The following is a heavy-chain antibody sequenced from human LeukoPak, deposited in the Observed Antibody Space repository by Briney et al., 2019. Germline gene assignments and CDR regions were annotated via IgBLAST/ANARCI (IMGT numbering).Heavy chain of an antibody. V-gene: IGHV3-73*01. J-gene: IGHJ4*02. CDR2: IRSKANSYAT. CDR1: GFTFSNAW. CDR3: TRHEAYCSGGSCYRYFDY. D-gene: IGHD2-15*01. Sequence: GGSLRLSCAASGFTFSNAWMSWVRQAPGKGLEWVGRIRSKANSYATAYAASVKGRFTISRDDSRNTAYLQMNSLKTEDTAVYYCTRHEAYCSGGSCYRYFDYWGQGTLVTVSS.